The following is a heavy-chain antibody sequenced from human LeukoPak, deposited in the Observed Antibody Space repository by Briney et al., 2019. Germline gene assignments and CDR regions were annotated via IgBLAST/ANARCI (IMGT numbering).Heavy chain of an antibody. CDR3: AKDRSSSWWGAFDY. V-gene: IGHV3-30*18. J-gene: IGHJ4*02. CDR1: GFTFRSYG. D-gene: IGHD6-13*01. Sequence: GGSLRLSCAASGFTFRSYGMHWVRHAPGKGLEWAAAISYDGSNEYYADSVKGRFTISRDNSKNTLYLEMNSLRAEDTAVYYCAKDRSSSWWGAFDYWGQGTLVTVSS. CDR2: ISYDGSNE.